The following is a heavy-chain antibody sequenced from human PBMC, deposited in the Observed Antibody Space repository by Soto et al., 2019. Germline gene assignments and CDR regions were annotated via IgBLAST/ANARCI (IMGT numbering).Heavy chain of an antibody. Sequence: AETLSLTCAVYGVSIMDYFWTWVRQPPGKGLEWIGYISSSGTINYNSSLKSRVTISLDTSRNHFSLKLSSVTTADTAVYFCASDRKLVIKGNYYYYGMDVWGQGTTVTVSS. D-gene: IGHD3-9*01. CDR3: ASDRKLVIKGNYYYYGMDV. J-gene: IGHJ6*02. CDR2: ISSSGTI. V-gene: IGHV4-59*01. CDR1: GVSIMDYF.